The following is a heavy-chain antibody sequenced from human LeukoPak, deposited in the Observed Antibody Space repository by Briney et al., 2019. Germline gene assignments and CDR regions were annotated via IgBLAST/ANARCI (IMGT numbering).Heavy chain of an antibody. D-gene: IGHD1-26*01. Sequence: GGSLRLSCAASGFTFSSYWMHWVRQAPGKGLVWVSRINSDGSSTSYADSVKGRFTISRDNAKNTLYLQMNSLRAEDTAVYYCARGIVGATRYYYYYMDVWGKGTTVTVSS. V-gene: IGHV3-74*01. CDR3: ARGIVGATRYYYYYMDV. CDR2: INSDGSST. J-gene: IGHJ6*03. CDR1: GFTFSSYW.